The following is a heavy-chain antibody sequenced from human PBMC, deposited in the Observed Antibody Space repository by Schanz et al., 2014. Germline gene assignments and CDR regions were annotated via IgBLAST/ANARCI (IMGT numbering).Heavy chain of an antibody. CDR2: TSHDGSFT. D-gene: IGHD1-26*01. J-gene: IGHJ5*02. Sequence: EVHLVESGGGLVQPGGPLRLSCAASGFTFSSSWMHWVRQAPGKGLVWVSRTSHDGSFTTFADSVKGRFTISRDNARNTLYLQMNSLRADDTAVYYCAKELYSGSHYGWFDPWGQGTLVTVSS. CDR3: AKELYSGSHYGWFDP. CDR1: GFTFSSSW. V-gene: IGHV3-74*01.